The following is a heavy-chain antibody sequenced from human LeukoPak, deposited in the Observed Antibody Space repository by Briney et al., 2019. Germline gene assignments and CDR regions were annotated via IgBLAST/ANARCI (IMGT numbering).Heavy chain of an antibody. CDR1: GYTFTRYY. Sequence: ASVKVSCKASGYTFTRYYMHWVRQAPGQGLEWMGWINPDSGGTNYAQKFQGWVTMTRDTSISTAYMELSRLRSDDTAGYYCARGNVAAAGIFYYYYGMDVWGKGTTVTVSS. CDR3: ARGNVAAAGIFYYYYGMDV. D-gene: IGHD6-13*01. J-gene: IGHJ6*04. CDR2: INPDSGGT. V-gene: IGHV1-2*04.